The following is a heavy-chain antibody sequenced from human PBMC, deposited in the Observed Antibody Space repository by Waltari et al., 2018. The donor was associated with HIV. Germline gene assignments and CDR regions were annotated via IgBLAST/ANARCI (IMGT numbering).Heavy chain of an antibody. J-gene: IGHJ1*01. V-gene: IGHV4-39*01. D-gene: IGHD1-26*01. CDR1: GASISRSPHY. CDR2: VYYLGST. CDR3: ARTYTGSSQYFQL. Sequence: QLQLQESGPGLVKPSETLSPTCPVSGASISRSPHYWGWSRQPPGKGLEWIGSVYYLGSTYYSPSLKSRVTISLDTSKNRFSLKLNSVTAADTAVYYCARTYTGSSQYFQLWGQGTLVTVSS.